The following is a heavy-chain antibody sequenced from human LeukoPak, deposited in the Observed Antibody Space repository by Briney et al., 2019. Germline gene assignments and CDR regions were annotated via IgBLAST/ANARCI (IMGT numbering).Heavy chain of an antibody. CDR1: GCTFSTSA. J-gene: IGHJ6*02. V-gene: IGHV3-23*01. Sequence: GGSLRLSCAASGCTFSTSAMNWVRQAPGKGLEWVPVIGGSGDTTYYADSVRGRFTISRDNFKNTLYLQMNSLTAEDTAIYYCAKGKSLPQYYYYGMDVWGQGTTVTASS. CDR2: IGGSGDTT. CDR3: AKGKSLPQYYYYGMDV.